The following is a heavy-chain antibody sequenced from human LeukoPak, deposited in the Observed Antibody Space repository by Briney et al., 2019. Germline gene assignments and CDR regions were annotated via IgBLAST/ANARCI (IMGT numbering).Heavy chain of an antibody. CDR1: GFTFSSYS. CDR2: ISRSSSYI. J-gene: IGHJ4*02. V-gene: IGHV3-21*01. Sequence: GGSLRLSCAASGFTFSSYSMNWVRQAPGRGLEWVSSISRSSSYIYYADSVKGRLTISRDNSKNTLYLQMNSLRSEDTAVYYCAADSSRDYFDYWGQGTLVTVSS. CDR3: AADSSRDYFDY. D-gene: IGHD3-22*01.